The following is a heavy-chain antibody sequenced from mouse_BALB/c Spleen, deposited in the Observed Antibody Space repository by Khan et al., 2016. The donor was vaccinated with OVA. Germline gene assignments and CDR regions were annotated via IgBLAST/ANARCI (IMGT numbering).Heavy chain of an antibody. J-gene: IGHJ2*01. V-gene: IGHV1-7*01. CDR1: GYTFSTYW. CDR2: FNPSTDDA. Sequence: QVQLKQSGAELAKPGASVKMSCKASGYTFSTYWMHWVKQSPGQGLEWIGYFNPSTDDADFNQTFKDKATLTADKSSSTALMQLSSLPSEDSAVCCCTSCGSYYCSTFVYWGQGTTLTVSS. D-gene: IGHD1-1*01. CDR3: TSCGSYYCSTFVY.